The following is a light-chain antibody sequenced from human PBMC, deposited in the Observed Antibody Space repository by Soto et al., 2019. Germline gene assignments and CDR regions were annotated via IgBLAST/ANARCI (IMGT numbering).Light chain of an antibody. CDR3: QQYNSYPWT. CDR2: DAS. CDR1: QSISSW. V-gene: IGKV1-5*01. Sequence: MTQSPLSLPVTLGHPASITCGASQSISSWLAWYQQKPGKAPKLLIYDASSLESGVPSRFSGSGSGTEFTLTISSLQPDDFATYYCQQYNSYPWTFGQGTKVDIK. J-gene: IGKJ1*01.